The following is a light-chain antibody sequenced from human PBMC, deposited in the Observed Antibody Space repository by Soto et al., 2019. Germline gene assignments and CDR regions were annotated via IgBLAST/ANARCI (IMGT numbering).Light chain of an antibody. CDR2: DAS. Sequence: EIVLTQSPATLSSSPGERATLSCRASQNVSSYLAWYQQKLGQAPRLLIYDASNRATGIPARFSGSGSGTDFTLTISSLEPEDFAVYYCQQRSNWPPTFGQGTRLEMK. CDR1: QNVSSY. J-gene: IGKJ5*01. CDR3: QQRSNWPPT. V-gene: IGKV3-11*01.